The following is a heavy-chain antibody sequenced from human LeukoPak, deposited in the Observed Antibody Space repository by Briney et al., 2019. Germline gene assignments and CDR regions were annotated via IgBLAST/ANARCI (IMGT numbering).Heavy chain of an antibody. Sequence: SETLSLTCAVSGASISGSGYYWGWIRQPPGKGLEWIGNIYYSGSTYYNPSLKSRVTISVDTSKNQFSLKLSSVTAADTAVYYCARPSSSWYRDRYFQHWGQGTLVTVSS. V-gene: IGHV4-39*07. CDR3: ARPSSSWYRDRYFQH. CDR1: GASISGSGYY. D-gene: IGHD6-13*01. J-gene: IGHJ1*01. CDR2: IYYSGST.